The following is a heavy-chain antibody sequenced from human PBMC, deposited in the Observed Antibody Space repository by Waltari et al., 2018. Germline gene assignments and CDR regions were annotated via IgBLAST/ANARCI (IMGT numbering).Heavy chain of an antibody. CDR3: VREWFGESI. CDR1: GFAISSYS. Sequence: EVQLVESGGGLVQPGGSLSLSCAASGFAISSYSMKWVRQAPGKGLEWISYIGTNSKSIYADSVKGRFTISRDNAKSSLFLQMNSLRVEDTAVYYCVREWFGESIWGQGTLVTVSS. D-gene: IGHD3-10*01. V-gene: IGHV3-48*01. J-gene: IGHJ4*02. CDR2: IGTNSKSI.